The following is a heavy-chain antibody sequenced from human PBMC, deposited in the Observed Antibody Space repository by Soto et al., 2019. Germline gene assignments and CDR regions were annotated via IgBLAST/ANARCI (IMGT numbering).Heavy chain of an antibody. Sequence: GGSLRLSCAASGFTFSSYWMSWVRQAPGKGLEWVANIKEDGSDMYYVDSVKGRFTISRGNAKNSLYLQMNSLRAEDTVVYYCATEVWVYYDFWSGYSDYWGQGTLVTVSS. CDR2: IKEDGSDM. V-gene: IGHV3-7*01. J-gene: IGHJ4*02. CDR3: ATEVWVYYDFWSGYSDY. D-gene: IGHD3-3*01. CDR1: GFTFSSYW.